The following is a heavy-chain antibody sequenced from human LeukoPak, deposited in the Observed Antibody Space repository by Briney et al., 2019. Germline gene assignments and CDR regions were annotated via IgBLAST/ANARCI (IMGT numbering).Heavy chain of an antibody. CDR1: GFTFSSYS. CDR3: ARERPSGGSYVGAFDI. D-gene: IGHD2-15*01. CDR2: ISYDGSNK. Sequence: QTGGSLRLSCAASGFTFSSYSMNWVRQAPGKGLEWVAVISYDGSNKYYADSVKGRFTISRDNSKNTLYLQMNSLRAEDTAVYYCARERPSGGSYVGAFDIWGQGTMVTVSS. J-gene: IGHJ3*02. V-gene: IGHV3-30*03.